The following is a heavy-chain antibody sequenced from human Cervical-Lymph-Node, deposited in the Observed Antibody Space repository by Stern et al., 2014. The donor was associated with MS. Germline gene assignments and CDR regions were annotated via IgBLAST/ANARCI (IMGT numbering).Heavy chain of an antibody. CDR3: ARDREGGRSPSCYRAGGVCHDVFHI. J-gene: IGHJ3*02. Sequence: QVQLQESGPGLVKPSQTLSLTCSVSGDSISSGNYYCTWIRQHPDKGLEWIGHISYSGSTSYNPSLKSRLTMSVDTSQNHFSLNLSSVTSADTAVYYCARDREGGRSPSCYRAGGVCHDVFHIWGQGTMVTVSS. CDR2: ISYSGST. D-gene: IGHD2-8*02. V-gene: IGHV4-31*02. CDR1: GDSISSGNYY.